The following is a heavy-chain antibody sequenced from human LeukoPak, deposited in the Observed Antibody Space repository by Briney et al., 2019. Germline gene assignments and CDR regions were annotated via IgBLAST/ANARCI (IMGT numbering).Heavy chain of an antibody. J-gene: IGHJ6*02. CDR1: GFTFSSYS. CDR3: ARGWSKLWFGEAPRNAYGMDV. CDR2: ISSSSSYI. Sequence: GGSLRLSCAASGFTFSSYSMNWVRQAPGKGLEWVSSISSSSSYIYYADSVKGRFTISRDNAKNSLYLQMNSLRAEDTAVYYCARGWSKLWFGEAPRNAYGMDVWGQGTTVTVSS. D-gene: IGHD3-10*01. V-gene: IGHV3-21*01.